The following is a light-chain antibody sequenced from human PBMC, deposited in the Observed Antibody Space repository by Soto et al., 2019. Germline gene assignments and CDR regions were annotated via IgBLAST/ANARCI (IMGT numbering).Light chain of an antibody. CDR1: SSDVGSHPL. CDR3: SSYAGSNNFV. Sequence: QSVLTQPASVSGSPGQSITISCAGTSSDVGSHPLVSWYQQHPGKAPKLMISEDTKRPSGVSNRFSGSKSGNMASLTISGLQAEDEADYYCSSYAGSNNFVFGTGTKVTVL. CDR2: EDT. J-gene: IGLJ1*01. V-gene: IGLV2-23*01.